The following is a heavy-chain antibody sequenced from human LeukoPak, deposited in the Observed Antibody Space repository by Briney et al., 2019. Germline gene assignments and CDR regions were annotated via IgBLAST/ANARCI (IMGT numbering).Heavy chain of an antibody. V-gene: IGHV3-20*04. Sequence: PGGSLRLSCAGSGFTFDDYAMSWVRQAPGKGLEWVSGIDWHGGTTAYADSVKGRFSVSRDNRKKALYLQMNNLRAEDTALYYCYLGPTTSNWFDPWGQGTLVTVSS. CDR1: GFTFDDYA. D-gene: IGHD1-7*01. CDR3: YLGPTTSNWFDP. CDR2: IDWHGGTT. J-gene: IGHJ5*02.